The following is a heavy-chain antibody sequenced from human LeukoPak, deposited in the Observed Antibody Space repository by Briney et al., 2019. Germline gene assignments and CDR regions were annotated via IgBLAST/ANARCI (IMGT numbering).Heavy chain of an antibody. CDR1: AFSLSDYW. J-gene: IGHJ4*02. CDR2: IKQDGSEK. CDR3: ARPLGYGDYIPLEY. V-gene: IGHV3-7*01. Sequence: PGGSLRLSCAASAFSLSDYWMNWVRQAPGKGLEWVASIKQDGSEKYYVDSVKGRFTISRDNAKKSLYLQMNSLRAEDTAVYYCARPLGYGDYIPLEYWGQGTLVTVSS. D-gene: IGHD4-17*01.